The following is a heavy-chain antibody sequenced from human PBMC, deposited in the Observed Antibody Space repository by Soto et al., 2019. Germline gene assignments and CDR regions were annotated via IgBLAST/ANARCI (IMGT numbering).Heavy chain of an antibody. J-gene: IGHJ3*02. CDR2: INHSGST. Sequence: PSETLSLTCTVSGGSISSYYWSWIRQPPGKGLEWIGEINHSGSTNYNPSLKSRVTISVDTSKNQFSLKLSSVTAADTAVYYCARGSPYRDAFDIWGQGTMVTVSS. CDR3: ARGSPYRDAFDI. V-gene: IGHV4-34*01. CDR1: GGSISSYY.